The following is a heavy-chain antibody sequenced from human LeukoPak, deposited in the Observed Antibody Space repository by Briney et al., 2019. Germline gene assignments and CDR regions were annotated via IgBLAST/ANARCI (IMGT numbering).Heavy chain of an antibody. CDR2: IYPGDSDT. D-gene: IGHD6-6*01. CDR3: ARQGGDQGSSVY. J-gene: IGHJ4*02. Sequence: KDGESLKISRKGSGYSFTNYWIAWVRQMPGKGLEWMGIIYPGDSDTRYSPSFQGQVTISADKSISTAYLQWSSLKASDTAIYYCARQGGDQGSSVYWGQGTLVTVSS. V-gene: IGHV5-51*01. CDR1: GYSFTNYW.